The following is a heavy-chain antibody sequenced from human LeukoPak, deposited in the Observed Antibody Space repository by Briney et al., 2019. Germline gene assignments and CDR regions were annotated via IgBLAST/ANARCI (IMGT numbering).Heavy chain of an antibody. Sequence: ASVKVSCKASGYTFTSYAMNWVRQAPGQGLEWMGIINPNDGSTSYAQKFQGRVIMTRDTSTRTVYMELSSLRSEDTAAYYCARDPPYNTSGYLFDYWGQGTLVTVSS. CDR3: ARDPPYNTSGYLFDY. CDR2: INPNDGST. V-gene: IGHV1-46*01. D-gene: IGHD3-22*01. J-gene: IGHJ4*02. CDR1: GYTFTSYA.